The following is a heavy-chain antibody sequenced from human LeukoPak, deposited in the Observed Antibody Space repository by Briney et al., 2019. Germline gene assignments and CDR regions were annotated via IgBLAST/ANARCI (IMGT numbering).Heavy chain of an antibody. D-gene: IGHD3-10*01. CDR3: ARGKVLLWFGELFWGPNYFDY. V-gene: IGHV4-34*01. CDR2: INHSGST. CDR1: GGSFSGYY. J-gene: IGHJ4*02. Sequence: PSETLSLTCAVYGGSFSGYYWSWIRQPPGKGLEWIGEINHSGSTSYNPSLKSRVTISVDTSKNQFSLKLSSVTAADTAVYYCARGKVLLWFGELFWGPNYFDYWGQGTLVTVSS.